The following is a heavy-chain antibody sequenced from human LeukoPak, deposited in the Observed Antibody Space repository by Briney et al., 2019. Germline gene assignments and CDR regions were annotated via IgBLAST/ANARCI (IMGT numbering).Heavy chain of an antibody. CDR3: ARDNYYDSSGYVGMDV. Sequence: SETLSLTCTVSGGSIGSHYWSWIRQPPGKGLEWIGYIYYTGVTNYNPSLQTRVTISVDTSKHQFSLKLSSVTAADTAIYYCARDNYYDSSGYVGMDVWGKGTTVIVSS. CDR1: GGSIGSHY. CDR2: IYYTGVT. J-gene: IGHJ6*04. V-gene: IGHV4-59*11. D-gene: IGHD3-22*01.